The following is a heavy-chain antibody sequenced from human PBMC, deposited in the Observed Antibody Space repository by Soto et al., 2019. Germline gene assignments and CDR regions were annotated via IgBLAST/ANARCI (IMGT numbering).Heavy chain of an antibody. CDR2: IYYSGST. J-gene: IGHJ6*03. Sequence: SETLSLTCTVSGGSISSGGYYWSWIRQHPGKGLEWIGYIYYSGSTYYNPSLKSRVTISVDTSKNQFSLKLSSVTAADTAVYYCARAANYYGSGSRYGVPYYYYYHMDVWGKGTTVTVSS. V-gene: IGHV4-31*03. D-gene: IGHD3-10*01. CDR3: ARAANYYGSGSRYGVPYYYYYHMDV. CDR1: GGSISSGGYY.